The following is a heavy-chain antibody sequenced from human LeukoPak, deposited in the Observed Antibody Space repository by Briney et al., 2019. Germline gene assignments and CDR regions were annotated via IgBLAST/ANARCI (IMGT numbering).Heavy chain of an antibody. Sequence: GASVKVSCKASGGTFSSYAISWVRQAPGQGLEWMGGIIPIFGTANYAQKFQGRVTITTDESTSTAYMELSSLRSEDTAVYYCAREHTDFSAGDYYYYMDVWGKGTTVTVSS. CDR3: AREHTDFSAGDYYYYMDV. J-gene: IGHJ6*03. CDR1: GGTFSSYA. V-gene: IGHV1-69*05. CDR2: IIPIFGTA. D-gene: IGHD3-10*01.